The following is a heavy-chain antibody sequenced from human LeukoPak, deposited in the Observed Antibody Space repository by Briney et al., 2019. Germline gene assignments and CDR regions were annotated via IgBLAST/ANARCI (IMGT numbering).Heavy chain of an antibody. Sequence: PSETLSLTCAVYGGSFSGYYWSWIRQPPGKGLEWIGEINHSGSTNYNPSLKSRVTISVDTSKNQFSLKLSSVTAADTAVYYCARVGTVTMVRGVIINPTRKYFDYWGQGTLVTVSS. V-gene: IGHV4-34*01. CDR2: INHSGST. D-gene: IGHD3-10*01. CDR1: GGSFSGYY. CDR3: ARVGTVTMVRGVIINPTRKYFDY. J-gene: IGHJ4*02.